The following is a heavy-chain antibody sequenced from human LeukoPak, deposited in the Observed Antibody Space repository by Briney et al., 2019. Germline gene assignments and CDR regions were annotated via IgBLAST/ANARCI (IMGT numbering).Heavy chain of an antibody. V-gene: IGHV1-69*13. CDR2: IIPIFSTA. D-gene: IGHD4-17*01. Sequence: ASVKVSCKASGGTFSSYAISWVRQAPGQGLEWMGGIIPIFSTANYAQKFQGRVTITADESTSTAYMELSSLRSEDTAVYYCARGFYRTVTTFLAPDYWGQGTLVTVSS. CDR1: GGTFSSYA. J-gene: IGHJ4*02. CDR3: ARGFYRTVTTFLAPDY.